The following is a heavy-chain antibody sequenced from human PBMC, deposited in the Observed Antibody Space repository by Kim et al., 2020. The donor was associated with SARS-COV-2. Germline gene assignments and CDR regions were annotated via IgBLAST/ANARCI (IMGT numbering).Heavy chain of an antibody. Sequence: SETLSLTCTVSGGSISSYYWSWIRQPPGKGLEWIGYIYYSGSTNYNPSLKSRVTISVDTSKNQFSLNLSSVTAADTAVYYCASVGSSSGRNYYYYGMDVWGQGTTVTVSS. D-gene: IGHD6-13*01. CDR2: IYYSGST. J-gene: IGHJ6*02. CDR1: GGSISSYY. CDR3: ASVGSSSGRNYYYYGMDV. V-gene: IGHV4-59*01.